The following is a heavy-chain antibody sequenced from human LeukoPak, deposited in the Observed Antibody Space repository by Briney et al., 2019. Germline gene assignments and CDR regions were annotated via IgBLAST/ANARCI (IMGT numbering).Heavy chain of an antibody. J-gene: IGHJ4*02. CDR1: GCSISSHY. CDR2: IYYSGST. D-gene: IGHD1-26*01. Sequence: SVTLSLTCSVSGCSISSHYWSWIRQPPGKGLEWIGYIYYSGSTNYNHSLKSRVTISVDTSKNEYSLKLSSVTAADTAVYYCARVVGAMTHFDYWGQGTLVTVSS. V-gene: IGHV4-59*11. CDR3: ARVVGAMTHFDY.